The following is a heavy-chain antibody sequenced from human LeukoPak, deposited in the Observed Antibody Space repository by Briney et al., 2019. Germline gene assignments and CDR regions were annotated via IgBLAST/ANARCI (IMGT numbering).Heavy chain of an antibody. CDR2: ISYDGSNK. V-gene: IGHV3-30-3*01. CDR3: ASQYYYDSSGYYPLDY. CDR1: GFTLCSYA. J-gene: IGHJ4*02. D-gene: IGHD3-22*01. Sequence: GRSLRLSCAASGFTLCSYAMYGVREAPGKGLEWVVVISYDGSNKYYADSVKGRFTISRDNSKNTLYLQMNSLRAEDTAVYYCASQYYYDSSGYYPLDYWGQGTLVTVSS.